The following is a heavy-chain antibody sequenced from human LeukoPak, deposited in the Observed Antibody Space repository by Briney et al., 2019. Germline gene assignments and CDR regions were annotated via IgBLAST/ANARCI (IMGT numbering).Heavy chain of an antibody. Sequence: SETLSLTCTVSGGSISSGGYYWSWIRQHPGKGLEWIGYIYYSGSTYYNPSLKSRVTISVDTSKNQFSLKLSSVAAADTAVYYCAREGAAGGNYWGQGTLVTVSS. CDR1: GGSISSGGYY. CDR2: IYYSGST. CDR3: AREGAAGGNY. D-gene: IGHD6-13*01. J-gene: IGHJ4*02. V-gene: IGHV4-31*03.